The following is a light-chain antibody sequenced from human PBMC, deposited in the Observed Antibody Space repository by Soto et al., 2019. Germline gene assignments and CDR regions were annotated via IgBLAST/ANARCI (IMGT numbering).Light chain of an antibody. V-gene: IGKV1-5*01. CDR3: QQYNNYPWT. CDR2: DAS. Sequence: DIQMTQSPSTLSASVGVTVTITCRASQSISSWLAWYQQKPGKAPNLLIYDASNLESGVPSRFSGSGSGTPFTLTISSLQPDDFATYDCQQYNNYPWTFGQGTKVVIK. CDR1: QSISSW. J-gene: IGKJ1*01.